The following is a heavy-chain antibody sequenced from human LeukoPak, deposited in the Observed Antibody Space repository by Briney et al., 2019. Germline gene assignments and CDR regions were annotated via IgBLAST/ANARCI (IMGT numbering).Heavy chain of an antibody. Sequence: SETLSLTCAVYGGSFSGYYWSWIRQPPGKGLEWIGYIYHSGSTYYNPSLKSRVTISVDRSKNQFSLKLSSVTAADTAVYYCARGAAADPWGQGTLVTVSS. CDR2: IYHSGST. V-gene: IGHV4-34*01. D-gene: IGHD6-13*01. CDR1: GGSFSGYY. CDR3: ARGAAADP. J-gene: IGHJ5*02.